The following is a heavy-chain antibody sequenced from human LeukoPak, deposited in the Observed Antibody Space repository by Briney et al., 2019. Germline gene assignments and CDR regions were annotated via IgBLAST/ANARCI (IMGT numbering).Heavy chain of an antibody. Sequence: GGSLRPSCAASGFTFSGSAMHWVRQASGKGLEWVGRIRTKTNSYATTYAASVKGRFTISRDDSKSTAYLQMNSLKTEDTAVYYCSRSNSDFYYYYGMDVWGQGTTVSVSS. CDR3: SRSNSDFYYYYGMDV. J-gene: IGHJ6*02. CDR1: GFTFSGSA. V-gene: IGHV3-73*01. CDR2: IRTKTNSYAT. D-gene: IGHD2-21*01.